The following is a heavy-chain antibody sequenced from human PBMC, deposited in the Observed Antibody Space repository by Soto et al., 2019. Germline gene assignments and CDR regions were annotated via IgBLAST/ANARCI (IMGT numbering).Heavy chain of an antibody. D-gene: IGHD3-3*01. CDR3: ASNSLDTIFGVVIKGGIALDY. J-gene: IGHJ4*02. CDR1: GFTFSSYS. Sequence: GGSLRLSCAASGFTFSSYSMNWVRQAPGKGLEWVSSISSSSSYIYYADSVKGRFTISRDNAKNSLYLQMNSLRAEDTAVYYCASNSLDTIFGVVIKGGIALDYWGQGTLVTVSS. V-gene: IGHV3-21*01. CDR2: ISSSSSYI.